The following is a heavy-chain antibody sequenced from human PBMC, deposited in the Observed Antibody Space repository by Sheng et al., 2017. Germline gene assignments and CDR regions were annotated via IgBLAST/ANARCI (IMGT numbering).Heavy chain of an antibody. CDR2: ISGSGGST. D-gene: IGHD5-18*01. Sequence: EVQLLESGGGLVQPGGSLRLSCAASGFTFSSYAMSWVRQAPGKGLEWVSAISGSGGSTYYADSVKGRFTISRDNSKNTLYLQMNSLRAEDTAVYYCARVGIQLLLRLHWYYFDYWGQGTLVTVSS. V-gene: IGHV3-23*01. CDR3: ARVGIQLLLRLHWYYFDY. J-gene: IGHJ4*02. CDR1: GFTFSSYA.